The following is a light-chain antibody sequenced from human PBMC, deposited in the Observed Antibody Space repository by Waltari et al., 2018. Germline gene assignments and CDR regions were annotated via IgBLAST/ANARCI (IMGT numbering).Light chain of an antibody. V-gene: IGKV1-5*03. Sequence: DIQMTQSPSTLSASIGDRVTITCRASQSITNWLAWYQQKPGKAPKLLIYEASDLEDGVPSGFSGSGSETEFTLTISSLQPDDFATYYCQQYFNYPWTFGQGTTV. CDR3: QQYFNYPWT. CDR1: QSITNW. J-gene: IGKJ1*01. CDR2: EAS.